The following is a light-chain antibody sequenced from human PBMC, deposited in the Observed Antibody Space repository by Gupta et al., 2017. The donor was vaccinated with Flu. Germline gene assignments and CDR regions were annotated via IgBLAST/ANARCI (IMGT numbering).Light chain of an antibody. CDR2: WAS. J-gene: IGKJ2*01. CDR1: QNLLYSPNNKND. Sequence: NCKSSQNLLYSPNNKNDLAWYQQKPGQPPTLRMYWASTREAGIPDRFSGSGSETDFTLTISSLQAEDLAVYYCQQYHYTPFTVGQGTNLEIK. V-gene: IGKV4-1*01. CDR3: QQYHYTPFT.